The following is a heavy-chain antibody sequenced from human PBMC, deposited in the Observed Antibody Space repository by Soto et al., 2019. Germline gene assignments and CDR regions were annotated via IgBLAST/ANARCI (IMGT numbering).Heavy chain of an antibody. CDR3: VKEGPLYYFDY. CDR1: GFTFSSYA. Sequence: GSLRLSCSASGFTFSSYAMHWVRQAPGKGLEYVSAISSNGGSTYYADSVKGRFTISRDNSKNTLYLQMSSLRAEDTAVYYCVKEGPLYYFDYWGQGTLVTVSS. CDR2: ISSNGGST. J-gene: IGHJ4*02. V-gene: IGHV3-64D*06.